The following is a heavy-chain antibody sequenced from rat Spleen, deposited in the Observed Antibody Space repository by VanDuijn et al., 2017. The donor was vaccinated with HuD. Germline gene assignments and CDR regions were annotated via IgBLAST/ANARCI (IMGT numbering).Heavy chain of an antibody. V-gene: IGHV5-27*01. CDR2: ISTGGGST. J-gene: IGHJ4*01. Sequence: EVQLVESGGGLVQPGRSLKLSCAASGFTFSNYYMAWVRQAPTKGLEWVAYISTGGGSTYYRDTVKGRFTISRDNAKSTLYLQMDSLRSEDSATYYCATDGYYDGTYYSVYVMDAWGQGASVTVSS. CDR3: ATDGYYDGTYYSVYVMDA. D-gene: IGHD1-12*02. CDR1: GFTFSNYY.